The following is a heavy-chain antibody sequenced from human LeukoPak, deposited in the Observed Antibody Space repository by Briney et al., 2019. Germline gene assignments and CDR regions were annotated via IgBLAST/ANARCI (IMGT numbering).Heavy chain of an antibody. CDR1: GGSISSGGYY. CDR2: IYYSGST. J-gene: IGHJ4*02. D-gene: IGHD3-22*01. CDR3: ARHLSYYDSSGYNLPFDY. V-gene: IGHV4-31*03. Sequence: SQTLSLTCTVSGGSISSGGYYWSWIRQHPGKGLEWIGYIYYSGSTYYNPSLKSRVTISVDTSKNQFSLKLSSVTAADTAVYYCARHLSYYDSSGYNLPFDYWGQGTLVTVSS.